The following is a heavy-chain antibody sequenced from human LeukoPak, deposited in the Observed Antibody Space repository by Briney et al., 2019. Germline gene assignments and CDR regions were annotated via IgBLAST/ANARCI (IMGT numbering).Heavy chain of an antibody. CDR1: GFTFSSYE. Sequence: GGSLRLSRAASGFTFSSYEMNWVRQAPGKGLEWVSYISSSGSTIYYADSVKGRFTISRDNAKNSLYLQMNSLRAEDTAVYYCGTLSAEPQQLAYYYYGMDVWGQGTTVTVSS. CDR3: GTLSAEPQQLAYYYYGMDV. V-gene: IGHV3-48*03. D-gene: IGHD6-13*01. J-gene: IGHJ6*02. CDR2: ISSSGSTI.